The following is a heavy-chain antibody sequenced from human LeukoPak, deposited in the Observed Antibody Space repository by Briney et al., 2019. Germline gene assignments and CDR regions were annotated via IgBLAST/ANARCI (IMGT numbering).Heavy chain of an antibody. V-gene: IGHV3-7*01. CDR2: IKQDGSEK. J-gene: IGHJ4*02. CDR3: AKGTGGNRYYFDY. D-gene: IGHD4-23*01. CDR1: GFTFSSYW. Sequence: GGSLRLSCAASGFTFSSYWMSWVRQAPGKGLEWVANIKQDGSEKYYVDSVKGRFTISRDNAKNSLYLQMNSLRAEDTAVYYCAKGTGGNRYYFDYWGQGTLVTVSS.